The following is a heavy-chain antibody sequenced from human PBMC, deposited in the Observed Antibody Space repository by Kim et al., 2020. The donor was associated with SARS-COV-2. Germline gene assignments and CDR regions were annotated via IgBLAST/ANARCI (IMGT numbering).Heavy chain of an antibody. J-gene: IGHJ3*02. CDR2: ISGSGGST. Sequence: GGSLRLSCAASGFTFSSYAMSWVRQAPGKGLEWVSAISGSGGSTYYADSVKGRVTISRDNSKNTLYLQMNSLRAEDTAVYYCAKASITMIIVDAFDIWGQGTMVTVAS. CDR3: AKASITMIIVDAFDI. V-gene: IGHV3-23*01. CDR1: GFTFSSYA. D-gene: IGHD3-22*01.